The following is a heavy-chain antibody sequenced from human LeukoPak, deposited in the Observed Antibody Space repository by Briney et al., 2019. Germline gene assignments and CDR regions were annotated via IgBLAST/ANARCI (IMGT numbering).Heavy chain of an antibody. CDR1: GVSISSGSNY. CDR3: ARDLGKWEPQDY. CDR2: IYSSGST. V-gene: IGHV4-39*07. J-gene: IGHJ4*02. D-gene: IGHD1-26*01. Sequence: PSETLSLACSVSGVSISSGSNYWGWIRQPPGKTLEWIGSIYSSGSTYYNSSLKSRVIILIDTSKNQFSLKLSSVTAADTAVYYCARDLGKWEPQDYWGQGTPVTVSS.